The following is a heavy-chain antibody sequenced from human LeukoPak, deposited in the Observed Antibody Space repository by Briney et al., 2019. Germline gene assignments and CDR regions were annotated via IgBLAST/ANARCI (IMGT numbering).Heavy chain of an antibody. Sequence: SETLSLTCTVSGGSISSYYRSWIRQPAGKGLEWIGRIYSSGSTNYNPSLKSRVTMSVDTSKNQFSLKLSSVTAADTAVYYCARYGSGSYPPYNWFDPWGQGTLVTVSS. D-gene: IGHD3-10*01. CDR1: GGSISSYY. V-gene: IGHV4-4*07. CDR2: IYSSGST. J-gene: IGHJ5*02. CDR3: ARYGSGSYPPYNWFDP.